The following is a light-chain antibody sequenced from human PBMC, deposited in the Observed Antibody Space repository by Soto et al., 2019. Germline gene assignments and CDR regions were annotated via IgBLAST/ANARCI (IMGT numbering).Light chain of an antibody. J-gene: IGLJ1*01. Sequence: QSALTQPPSASGSPGQSVTISCTGTSSDGGGYYSVSWYQQHPDKAPNLIIYDVSQRPSGVPDRFSGSKSGNTASLTVSGLQAEDEADYYCSSYAGSNNVYVFGTGTKLTVL. V-gene: IGLV2-8*01. CDR3: SSYAGSNNVYV. CDR2: DVS. CDR1: SSDGGGYYS.